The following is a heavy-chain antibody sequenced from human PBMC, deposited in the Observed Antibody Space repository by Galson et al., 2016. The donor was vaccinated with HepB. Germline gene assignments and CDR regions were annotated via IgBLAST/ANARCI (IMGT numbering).Heavy chain of an antibody. CDR2: ITGNALYT. CDR1: GFTFSHSA. CDR3: VKGDYYGSGTFYV. J-gene: IGHJ4*02. D-gene: IGHD3-10*01. V-gene: IGHV3-23*01. Sequence: SLRLSCAASGFTFSHSAMSWVRQAPGEGLEWVSGITGNALYTYYADSVKGRFTISRDNSNDTLYLQMDSLRAEDTALYYCVKGDYYGSGTFYVWGQGTLVAVSS.